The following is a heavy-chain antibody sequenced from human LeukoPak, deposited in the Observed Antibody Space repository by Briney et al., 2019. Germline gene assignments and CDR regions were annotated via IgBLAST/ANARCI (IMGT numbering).Heavy chain of an antibody. D-gene: IGHD1-26*01. CDR3: ARQPEWELLGRVGNFDY. J-gene: IGHJ4*02. CDR1: GFTFSSYT. CDR2: ISSSSSTI. V-gene: IGHV3-48*01. Sequence: PGGSLRLSCAASGFTFSSYTMSWVRQAPGKGLEWVSYISSSSSTIYYVDSVKGRFTISRDNAKDSLYLQMNSLGAEDTAVYYCARQPEWELLGRVGNFDYWGQGTLVTVSS.